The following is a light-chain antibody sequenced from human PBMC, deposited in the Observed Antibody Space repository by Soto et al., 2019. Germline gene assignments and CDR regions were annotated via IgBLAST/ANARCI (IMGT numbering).Light chain of an antibody. Sequence: QSVLTQPPSASGTPGQRVTISCSGSSSNIGSNYVYWYQQLPGTAPKLLIYRNNQRPSGVPDRFSGSKSGNSASLAISGLRSEDEADYYCAAWDDSLRGVFGGGTKVTVL. CDR1: SSNIGSNY. CDR2: RNN. J-gene: IGLJ3*02. CDR3: AAWDDSLRGV. V-gene: IGLV1-47*01.